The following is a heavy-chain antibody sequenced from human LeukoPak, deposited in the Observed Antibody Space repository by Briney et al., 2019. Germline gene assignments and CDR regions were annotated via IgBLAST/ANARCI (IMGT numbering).Heavy chain of an antibody. Sequence: GGSLRLSCTASGFTVSSNFMAWVRQAPGKGLEWISMLYSGDDSYYADSVKGRFTISRDTSKNTLSLQMNSLRAEDTAMYYCTRLGGNAAGYWGQGTLVTVSS. D-gene: IGHD2-15*01. CDR3: TRLGGNAAGY. CDR2: LYSGDDS. CDR1: GFTVSSNF. V-gene: IGHV3-53*01. J-gene: IGHJ4*02.